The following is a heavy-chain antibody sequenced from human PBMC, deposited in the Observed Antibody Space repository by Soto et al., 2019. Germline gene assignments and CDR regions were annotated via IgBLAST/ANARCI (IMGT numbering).Heavy chain of an antibody. CDR1: GFTFSSYA. V-gene: IGHV3-23*01. D-gene: IGHD6-19*01. CDR3: AKLTGWYEGYYYYYYGMDV. J-gene: IGHJ6*01. Sequence: GWSLRLSCAASGFTFSSYAMSLVRQAPGKGLEWVSAISGSGGSTYYADYVKGRFTISRDNSKNTLYLQMNSLRAEDTAVYYCAKLTGWYEGYYYYYYGMDVWGQGTTVTAPQ. CDR2: ISGSGGST.